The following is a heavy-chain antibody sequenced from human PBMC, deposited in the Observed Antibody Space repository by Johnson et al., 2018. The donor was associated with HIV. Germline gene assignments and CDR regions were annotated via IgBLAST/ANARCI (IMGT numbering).Heavy chain of an antibody. CDR3: ARLPSGYSRDDFDI. D-gene: IGHD5-18*01. V-gene: IGHV3-30-3*01. Sequence: QLVESGGGVVQPGRSLRLSCAASGFIFSSYAMHWVRQAPGKGLEWVAVISYDGSNKYYADSVKGRFTISRDNSKNTLYLQMNSLRAEDTSVYYCARLPSGYSRDDFDIWGQGTTVTVSS. CDR2: ISYDGSNK. J-gene: IGHJ3*02. CDR1: GFIFSSYA.